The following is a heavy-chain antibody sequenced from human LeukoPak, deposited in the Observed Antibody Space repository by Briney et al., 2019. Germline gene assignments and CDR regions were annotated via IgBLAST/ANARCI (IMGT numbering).Heavy chain of an antibody. V-gene: IGHV3-13*04. Sequence: GGSLRLSCAASGFTFSSYDMHWVRQAAGRGLEWVSAIGTAGDTYYLGSVKGRFTISREDAKNSLYLQMNSLRAEDTAIYYCAKDGGYGSGSYYRDYWGQGTLVTVSS. J-gene: IGHJ4*02. CDR2: IGTAGDT. CDR3: AKDGGYGSGSYYRDY. CDR1: GFTFSSYD. D-gene: IGHD3-10*01.